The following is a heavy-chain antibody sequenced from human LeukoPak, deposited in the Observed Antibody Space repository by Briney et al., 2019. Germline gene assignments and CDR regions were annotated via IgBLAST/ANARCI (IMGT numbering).Heavy chain of an antibody. Sequence: SETLSLTCAVYGGSFSGYYWSWIRQPPGKGLEWIGEINHSGSTSYNPSLKSRVTISVDTSKNQFSLKLSSVTAADTAVYYCARLSAMALFDYWGQGTLVTVSS. CDR1: GGSFSGYY. CDR2: INHSGST. D-gene: IGHD5-18*01. V-gene: IGHV4-34*01. J-gene: IGHJ4*02. CDR3: ARLSAMALFDY.